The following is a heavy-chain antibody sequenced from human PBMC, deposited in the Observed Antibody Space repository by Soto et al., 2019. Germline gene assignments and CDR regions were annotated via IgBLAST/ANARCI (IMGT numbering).Heavy chain of an antibody. V-gene: IGHV3-21*01. D-gene: IGHD3-10*01. CDR2: ISSSSSYI. Sequence: GGSLRLSCAASGFTFSSYSMNWVRQAPGKGLEWVSSISSSSSYIYYADSVKGRFTISRDNAKNSLYLQMNSLRAEDTAVYYCARDRVGGSYYYYYYGMDVWGQGTTVTVS. CDR1: GFTFSSYS. CDR3: ARDRVGGSYYYYYYGMDV. J-gene: IGHJ6*02.